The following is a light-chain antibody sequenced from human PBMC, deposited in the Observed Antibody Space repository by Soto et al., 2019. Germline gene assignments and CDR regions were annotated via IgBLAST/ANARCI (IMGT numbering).Light chain of an antibody. CDR1: QSVSSY. CDR3: QQRSNWPPWT. CDR2: DAS. J-gene: IGKJ1*01. V-gene: IGKV3-11*01. Sequence: EIVLTQAPATLSLSPGERATLSCRPSQSVSSYLAWYQQKPGQAPRLLIYDASNRATGIPARFSGSGSGTDFTLTISSLEPEDFAVYYCQQRSNWPPWTFGQGTKVDI.